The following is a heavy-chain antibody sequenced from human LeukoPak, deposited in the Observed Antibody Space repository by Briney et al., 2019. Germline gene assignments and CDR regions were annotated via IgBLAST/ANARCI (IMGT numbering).Heavy chain of an antibody. Sequence: PGGSLRLSCAASGFTFSTYGMTWVRQAPGKGLEWVSSISSSSSYIYYADSVKGRFTISRDNAKNSLYLQMNSLRAEDTAVYYCAVRRGIYYWGQGTLVTVSS. J-gene: IGHJ4*02. V-gene: IGHV3-21*01. CDR1: GFTFSTYG. CDR3: AVRRGIYY. CDR2: ISSSSSYI.